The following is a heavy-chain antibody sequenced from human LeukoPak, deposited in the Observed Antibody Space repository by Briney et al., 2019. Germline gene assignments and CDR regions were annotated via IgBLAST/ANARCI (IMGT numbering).Heavy chain of an antibody. CDR1: GFTFNNYG. D-gene: IGHD1-14*01. J-gene: IGHJ4*02. CDR2: ISASRNSI. V-gene: IGHV3-48*04. Sequence: GGSLRLSCVVSGFTFNNYGMNWVRQAPGKGLDWVSYISASRNSISYADSVKGRFTISRDNAKNSLYLQMNSLRAEDTALYYCARDLYKTFDYWGQGTLVTVSS. CDR3: ARDLYKTFDY.